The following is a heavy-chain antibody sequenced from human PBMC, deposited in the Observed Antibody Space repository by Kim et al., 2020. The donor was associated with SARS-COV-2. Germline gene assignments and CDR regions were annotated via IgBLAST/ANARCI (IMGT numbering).Heavy chain of an antibody. CDR2: DGGSG. CDR3: TSIFEY. D-gene: IGHD3-3*02. J-gene: IGHJ4*02. Sequence: DGGSGDSPGAVKGRFTTSRDNAKSMVYLQMNSLRVDDTAIYYCTSIFEYWGQGALVTVSS. V-gene: IGHV3-74*01.